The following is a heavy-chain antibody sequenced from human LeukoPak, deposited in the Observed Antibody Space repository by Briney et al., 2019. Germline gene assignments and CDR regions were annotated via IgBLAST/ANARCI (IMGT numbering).Heavy chain of an antibody. CDR3: ACPYSYDSSGYYEYLQR. J-gene: IGHJ1*01. D-gene: IGHD3-22*01. Sequence: ASVKVSCKASGYTFTGYYMHWVRQAPGQGLEWMGRINPNSGGTNYAQKFQGRVTMTRYTSISTTYMELSRLTSKHTAVYYCACPYSYDSSGYYEYLQRWGQGTLLTVSS. CDR1: GYTFTGYY. V-gene: IGHV1-2*06. CDR2: INPNSGGT.